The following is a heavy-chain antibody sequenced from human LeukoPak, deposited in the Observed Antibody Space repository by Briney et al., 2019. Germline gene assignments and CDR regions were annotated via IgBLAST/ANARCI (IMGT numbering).Heavy chain of an antibody. D-gene: IGHD2-15*01. V-gene: IGHV1-24*01. Sequence: ASVKVSCKVSGYTLTELSMHWVRQAPGKGLEWMGGFDPEDGETIYAQKFQGRVTMTEDTSTDTAYMELSSLRSEDTAVYYCARGREIYCSGGSCHYFDYWGQGTLVTVSS. CDR2: FDPEDGET. J-gene: IGHJ4*02. CDR1: GYTLTELS. CDR3: ARGREIYCSGGSCHYFDY.